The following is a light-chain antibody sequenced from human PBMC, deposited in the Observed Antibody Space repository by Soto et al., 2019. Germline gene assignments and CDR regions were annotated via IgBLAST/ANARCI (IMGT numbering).Light chain of an antibody. Sequence: EIVMTQSPATLSVSPGERVMLPCRASQSVSSDLAWYHHKPGQAPRLLIYGASTRATGIPDRFSGSGSGTDFTLTISRLEPEDFAVYYCQQYGSSQITFGQGTRLEIK. CDR3: QQYGSSQIT. CDR2: GAS. J-gene: IGKJ5*01. CDR1: QSVSSD. V-gene: IGKV3-20*01.